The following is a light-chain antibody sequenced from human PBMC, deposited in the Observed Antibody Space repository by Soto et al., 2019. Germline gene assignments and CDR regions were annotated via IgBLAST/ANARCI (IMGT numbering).Light chain of an antibody. J-gene: IGLJ3*02. CDR3: QSYESSLSGWV. V-gene: IGLV1-40*01. CDR1: SSNIGAGYD. CDR2: GNT. Sequence: QSVQTQPPSVSGAPGQRVTISCTGSSSNIGAGYDVHWYQQLPGTAPKLLIYGNTKRPSGVPDRFSGSKSGTSASLAITGLQAEDEADYYCQSYESSLSGWVFGGGTKLTVL.